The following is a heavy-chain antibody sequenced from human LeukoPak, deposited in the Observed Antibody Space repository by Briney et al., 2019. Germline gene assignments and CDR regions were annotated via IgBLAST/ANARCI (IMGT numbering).Heavy chain of an antibody. D-gene: IGHD3-3*01. Sequence: PGGSLRLSCAASGFIFSSYSMNWVRQAPGKGLEWVSSISSSSSYIYYADSVKGRFTISRDDAKDALSLQMNSLRVEDTAVYYCARGVFWQQEHYGMDVWGQGTMVTVSS. CDR2: ISSSSSYI. CDR1: GFIFSSYS. V-gene: IGHV3-21*01. J-gene: IGHJ6*02. CDR3: ARGVFWQQEHYGMDV.